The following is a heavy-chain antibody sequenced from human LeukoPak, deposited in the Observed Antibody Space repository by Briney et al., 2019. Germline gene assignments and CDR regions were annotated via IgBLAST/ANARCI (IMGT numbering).Heavy chain of an antibody. D-gene: IGHD1-26*01. CDR3: ARWEGGSYYDFDY. CDR1: GVSFSGCY. CDR2: INHSGST. V-gene: IGHV4-34*01. J-gene: IGHJ4*02. Sequence: SETLSLTCAVYGVSFSGCYWSWIRQPPGTGLEWIGEINHSGSTNYNPSLKSRVTISVDTSKNQFSLKLSSVTAADTAVYYCARWEGGSYYDFDYWGQGTLVTVSS.